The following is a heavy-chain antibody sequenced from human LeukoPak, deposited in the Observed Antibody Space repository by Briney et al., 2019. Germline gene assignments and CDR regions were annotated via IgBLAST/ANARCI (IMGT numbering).Heavy chain of an antibody. D-gene: IGHD3/OR15-3a*01. Sequence: PGGSLRLSCAASGFTFSNYGMHWVRQAPGKGLEWVAIDGTNTFYADSVKGRFTISRDNSKNTLYLQMNSLSGEDTAVYYCARDKDWYFDSWGQGTLVTVSS. J-gene: IGHJ4*02. CDR3: ARDKDWYFDS. CDR1: GFTFSNYG. CDR2: DGTNT. V-gene: IGHV3-33*08.